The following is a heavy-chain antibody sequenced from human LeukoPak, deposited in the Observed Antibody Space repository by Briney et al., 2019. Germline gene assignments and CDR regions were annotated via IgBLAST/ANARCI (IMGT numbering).Heavy chain of an antibody. Sequence: GGSLRLSCAASGFTFSIYWMSWVRQAPGKGLEWVSSISSSSSYIYYADSVKGRFTISRDNAKNSLYLQMSSLRAEDTAVYYCARAAAGVSPYYFDYWGQGTLVTVSS. CDR3: ARAAAGVSPYYFDY. V-gene: IGHV3-21*01. D-gene: IGHD6-13*01. J-gene: IGHJ4*02. CDR2: ISSSSSYI. CDR1: GFTFSIYW.